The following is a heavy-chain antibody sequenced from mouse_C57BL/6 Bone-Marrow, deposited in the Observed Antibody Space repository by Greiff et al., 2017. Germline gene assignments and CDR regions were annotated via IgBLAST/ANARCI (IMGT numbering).Heavy chain of an antibody. D-gene: IGHD1-1*01. J-gene: IGHJ2*01. CDR2: IYPRDGST. Sequence: VQLQQSGPELVKPGASVKLSCKASGYTFTSYDINWVKQRPGQGLEWIGWIYPRDGSTKYNEKFKGKATLTVDTSSSTAYMELHSLPSEDAAVYFCAREGGSSYYYVDYWGQGTTLTVSS. V-gene: IGHV1-85*01. CDR1: GYTFTSYD. CDR3: AREGGSSYYYVDY.